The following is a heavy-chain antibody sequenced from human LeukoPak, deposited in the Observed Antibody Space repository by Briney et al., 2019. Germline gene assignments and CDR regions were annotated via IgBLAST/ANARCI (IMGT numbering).Heavy chain of an antibody. V-gene: IGHV1-2*02. Sequence: ASVKVSCKASGYTFTGYYMHWVRQAPGQGLEWMGWINPNSGGTNYAQKFQGRVTMTRDTSISTAYMELSRLRSDDTAVYYCARGASGSYFPFDYWGQGTLVTVSS. CDR3: ARGASGSYFPFDY. D-gene: IGHD1-26*01. J-gene: IGHJ4*02. CDR1: GYTFTGYY. CDR2: INPNSGGT.